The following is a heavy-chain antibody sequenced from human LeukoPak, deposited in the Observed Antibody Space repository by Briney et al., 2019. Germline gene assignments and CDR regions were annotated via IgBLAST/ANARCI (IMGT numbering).Heavy chain of an antibody. Sequence: GGSLRLSCAASGFTFSSYSMNWVRQAPGKGLEWVSSISSSSSYIYYADSVKGRFTISRDNAKNTLYLQMNSLRAEDTAVYYCAKDGLAAAMRSYFDYWGQGTLVTVSS. V-gene: IGHV3-21*01. J-gene: IGHJ4*02. CDR3: AKDGLAAAMRSYFDY. CDR2: ISSSSSYI. CDR1: GFTFSSYS. D-gene: IGHD6-13*01.